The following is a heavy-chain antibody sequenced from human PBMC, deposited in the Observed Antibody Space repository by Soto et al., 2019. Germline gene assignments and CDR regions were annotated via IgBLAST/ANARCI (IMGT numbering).Heavy chain of an antibody. CDR3: ATYTTGGGGRGY. J-gene: IGHJ4*02. CDR2: EYSGTT. D-gene: IGHD3-16*01. CDR1: GASISRDH. V-gene: IGHV4-59*08. Sequence: QVQLQESGPGLVKPSETLSLTCTVSGASISRDHWNWIRQPPGKGLEWIGEYSGTTNYNPSLRTRVTISADTSNNQSSSKLSSVTAAGTAVYFWATYTTGGGGRGYWGQGTLVTVSS.